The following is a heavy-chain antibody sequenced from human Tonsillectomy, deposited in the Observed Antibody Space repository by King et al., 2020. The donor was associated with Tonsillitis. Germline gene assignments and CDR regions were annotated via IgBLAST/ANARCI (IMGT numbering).Heavy chain of an antibody. CDR2: VSGSGGST. CDR3: AKPTGYLHAFDI. D-gene: IGHD3-9*01. CDR1: GFTFKNYA. J-gene: IGHJ3*02. Sequence: VQLVESGGGLVQPGGSLRLSCAASGFTFKNYAMSWGRQAPGKGLEWVSTVSGSGGSTYYADSVRGRFTISRDNSNNPLYLQMYTLRAEDTAVHYCAKPTGYLHAFDIWGHGTMVTVSS. V-gene: IGHV3-23*04.